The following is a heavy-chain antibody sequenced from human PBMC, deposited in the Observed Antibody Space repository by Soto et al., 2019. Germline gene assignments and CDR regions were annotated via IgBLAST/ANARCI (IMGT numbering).Heavy chain of an antibody. D-gene: IGHD4-4*01. J-gene: IGHJ6*03. CDR2: MNPNSGNT. V-gene: IGHV1-8*01. CDR1: GYTFTSYD. Sequence: ASVKVSCKASGYTFTSYDINWVRQATGQGLEWMGWMNPNSGNTGYAQKFQGRVTMTRNTSISTAYMELSSLRSEDTAVYYCARGPLLDYSNYIYYYYYMDVWGKGTKVTVSS. CDR3: ARGPLLDYSNYIYYYYYMDV.